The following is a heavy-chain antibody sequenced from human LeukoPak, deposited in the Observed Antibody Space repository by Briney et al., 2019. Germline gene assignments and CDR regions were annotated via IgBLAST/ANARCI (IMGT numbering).Heavy chain of an antibody. D-gene: IGHD1-14*01. J-gene: IGHJ4*02. Sequence: GGSLRLSCAASGFTFSSYAMSWVRQAPGKGLEWVSAISGSGGSTYYADSVKGRFTISRDNAKNSLYLQMNSLRDADTAVYYCATGKFDYWGQGTLVTVSS. CDR3: ATGKFDY. CDR1: GFTFSSYA. V-gene: IGHV3-23*01. CDR2: ISGSGGST.